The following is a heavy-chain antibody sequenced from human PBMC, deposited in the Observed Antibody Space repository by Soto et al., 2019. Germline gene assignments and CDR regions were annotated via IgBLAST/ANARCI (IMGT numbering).Heavy chain of an antibody. CDR1: GGTFSNYP. J-gene: IGHJ2*01. Sequence: VKVSCKASGGTFSNYPISWVRQAPGQGLEWMGGIIPIFGTVNYAQKFQGRVTITADESTSTAYMELSSLRSEDTAVYYCARGNHRWLQLWYFDLWGRGTLVTVSS. V-gene: IGHV1-69*01. D-gene: IGHD5-12*01. CDR3: ARGNHRWLQLWYFDL. CDR2: IIPIFGTV.